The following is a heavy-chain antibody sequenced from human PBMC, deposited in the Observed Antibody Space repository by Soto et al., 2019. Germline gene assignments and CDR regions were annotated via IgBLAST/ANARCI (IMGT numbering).Heavy chain of an antibody. J-gene: IGHJ6*03. CDR1: GFTFSSYD. Sequence: VQLVESGGGLVQPGGSLRLSCAASGFTFSSYDMHWVRQATGKGLEWVSAIGTAGDTYYPGSVKGRFTISRENAKNSLYLQMNSLRAGDTAVYYCARVIQEQWLAEGVYYYYYMDVWGKGTTVTVSS. D-gene: IGHD6-19*01. CDR3: ARVIQEQWLAEGVYYYYYMDV. V-gene: IGHV3-13*01. CDR2: IGTAGDT.